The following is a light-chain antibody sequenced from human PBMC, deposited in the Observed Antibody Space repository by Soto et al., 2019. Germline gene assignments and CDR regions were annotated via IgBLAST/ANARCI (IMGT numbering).Light chain of an antibody. CDR1: QSVSSSY. CDR3: QQYGSSQWT. CDR2: GAS. J-gene: IGKJ3*01. V-gene: IGKV3-20*01. Sequence: EIVLTQSPGTLSFSPGERATLSCSASQSVSSSYLAWYQQKPGQAPRLLIYGASSRATGIPDRFSGSGSGTDFTLTISRLEPEDFALYYCQQYGSSQWTFGPGTKVDIK.